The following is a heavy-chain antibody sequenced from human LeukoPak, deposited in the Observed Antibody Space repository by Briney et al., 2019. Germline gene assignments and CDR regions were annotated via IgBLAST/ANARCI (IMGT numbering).Heavy chain of an antibody. CDR2: IYPGDSDA. J-gene: IGHJ4*02. V-gene: IGHV5-51*01. Sequence: PGESLKISCKGSGYSFTSYWIGWVRQMPGKGLEWMGIIYPGDSDATYSPSFQGQVTISADKSISTAYLQWSSLKASDTAIYYCARIPCSSATCHKRFDYWGQGTLVTVSS. CDR1: GYSFTSYW. D-gene: IGHD2-2*01. CDR3: ARIPCSSATCHKRFDY.